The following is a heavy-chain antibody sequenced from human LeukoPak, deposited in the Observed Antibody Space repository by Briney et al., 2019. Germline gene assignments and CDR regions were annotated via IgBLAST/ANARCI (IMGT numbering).Heavy chain of an antibody. CDR2: INPNSGGT. J-gene: IGHJ4*02. CDR1: GYTFTGYY. CDR3: ARDRYYDSSGYPLY. Sequence: ASVKVSCKASGYTFTGYYMHWVRQAPGQGLEWMGWINPNSGGTNYAQKFQGRVTMTRDTSISTAYMELSRLRSDDTAVYYCARDRYYDSSGYPLYWGQGTLVTVSS. V-gene: IGHV1-2*02. D-gene: IGHD3-22*01.